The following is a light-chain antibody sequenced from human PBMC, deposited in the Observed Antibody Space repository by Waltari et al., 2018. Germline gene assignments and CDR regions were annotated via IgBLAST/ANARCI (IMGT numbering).Light chain of an antibody. V-gene: IGKV3-20*01. CDR1: QAVSTTS. J-gene: IGKJ4*01. Sequence: EIVLTQSPGTLSLSPGERATLSCRASQAVSTTSLNWYQQKPGQAHRLLIYGASSRATGIPDRFSGSGSGTDFTLTISRLEPEDFAVYYCQQYDSIVLTFGGGTRVEI. CDR2: GAS. CDR3: QQYDSIVLT.